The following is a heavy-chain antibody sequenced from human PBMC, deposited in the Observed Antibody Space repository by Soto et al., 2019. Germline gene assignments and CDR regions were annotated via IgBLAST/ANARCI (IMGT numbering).Heavy chain of an antibody. J-gene: IGHJ4*02. Sequence: AGSLRLSCAASGFTVSSNYMSWVRQAPGKGLEWVSVIYSGGSTYYADSVKGRFTISRDNSKNTLYLQMNSLRAEDTAVYYCARYGDGYNYGDYWGQGTLVTVSS. D-gene: IGHD5-12*01. CDR3: ARYGDGYNYGDY. CDR1: GFTVSSNY. CDR2: IYSGGST. V-gene: IGHV3-53*01.